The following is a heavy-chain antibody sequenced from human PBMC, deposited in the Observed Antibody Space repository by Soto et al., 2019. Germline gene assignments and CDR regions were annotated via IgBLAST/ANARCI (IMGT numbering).Heavy chain of an antibody. J-gene: IGHJ4*02. V-gene: IGHV3-48*01. CDR1: EFILSSHG. Sequence: EVQLVESGGTFVQPGGSLRLSCAGTEFILSSHGVHWVRQAPGKGLEWISFINSASSSIHYADSFRGRVSISRDNGKNLVSLQMNCLRVEDTGVYYCARGRHTGSFRIDDWGQGTLVTVSS. D-gene: IGHD3-16*02. CDR2: INSASSSI. CDR3: ARGRHTGSFRIDD.